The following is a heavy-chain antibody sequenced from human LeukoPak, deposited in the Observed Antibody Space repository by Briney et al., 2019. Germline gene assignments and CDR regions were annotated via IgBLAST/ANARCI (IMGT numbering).Heavy chain of an antibody. Sequence: SETLSLTCAVCGGSFSGYYWSWIRQPPGKGLEWIGEINHSGSTNYNPSLKSRVTISVDTSKNQFSLKLSSVTAADTAVYYCARGLRYFDWLLGPWGQGTLVTVSS. J-gene: IGHJ5*02. CDR2: INHSGST. D-gene: IGHD3-9*01. CDR3: ARGLRYFDWLLGP. V-gene: IGHV4-34*01. CDR1: GGSFSGYY.